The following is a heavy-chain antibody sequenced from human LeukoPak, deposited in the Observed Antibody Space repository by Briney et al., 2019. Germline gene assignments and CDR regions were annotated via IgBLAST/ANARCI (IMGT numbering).Heavy chain of an antibody. J-gene: IGHJ4*02. CDR1: GGSISSYQ. D-gene: IGHD6-19*01. CDR2: INTSGTT. V-gene: IGHV4-4*07. Sequence: SETLSLTCTVSGGSISSYQWSWLRQPAGKGLECIGRINTSGTTTYNPSLKSRVTMSVDTSKNQFSLKLSSVTAADTAVYYCASGHNSGWGYFDYWGQGSLVTVSS. CDR3: ASGHNSGWGYFDY.